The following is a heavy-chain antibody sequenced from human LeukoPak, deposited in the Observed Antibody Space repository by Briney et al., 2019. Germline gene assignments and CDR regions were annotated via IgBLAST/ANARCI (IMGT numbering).Heavy chain of an antibody. CDR1: GLTFSSYP. V-gene: IGHV3-30*04. J-gene: IGHJ4*02. CDR3: ARDLTVAAADYYFDY. D-gene: IGHD6-13*01. CDR2: ISSEGRNK. Sequence: GGSLRLSCAPSGLTFSSYPMHWVRHAPGKGLEWVAVISSEGRNKNYADYVKGRFTLSRDNSNNMLHLQMNSLRTEDTGVYFCARDLTVAAADYYFDYWGQGTVVTVSS.